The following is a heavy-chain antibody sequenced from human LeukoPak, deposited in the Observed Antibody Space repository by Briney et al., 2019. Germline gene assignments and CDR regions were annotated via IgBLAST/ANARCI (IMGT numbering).Heavy chain of an antibody. J-gene: IGHJ6*03. D-gene: IGHD2-2*02. V-gene: IGHV1-18*01. CDR3: AREGEYSGYCSSTSCYNYYYYMDV. CDR2: ISAYNGNT. Sequence: ASVKVSCKASGYTFTSYGISWVRQAPGQGLEWMGWISAYNGNTNYAQKLQGRVTMTTDTSTSTAYMELRSPRSDDTAVYYCAREGEYSGYCSSTSCYNYYYYMDVWGKGTTVTVSS. CDR1: GYTFTSYG.